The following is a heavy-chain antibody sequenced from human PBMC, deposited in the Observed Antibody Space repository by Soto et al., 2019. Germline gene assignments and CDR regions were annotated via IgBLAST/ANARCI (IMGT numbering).Heavy chain of an antibody. D-gene: IGHD3-3*01. J-gene: IGHJ4*02. Sequence: GGSLRLSCEVSGFTFDDYAMHWVRQAPGKGLEWVSGISWNSDGIGNGDSVKGRFTISRDNAKNSLYLQMNSLRAEDTALYYCAKDIKSYYTSTRLHYWGQGTLVTVSS. CDR2: ISWNSDGI. CDR3: AKDIKSYYTSTRLHY. CDR1: GFTFDDYA. V-gene: IGHV3-9*01.